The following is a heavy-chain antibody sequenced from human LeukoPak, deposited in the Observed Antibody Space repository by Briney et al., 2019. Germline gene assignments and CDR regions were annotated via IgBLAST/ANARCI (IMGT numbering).Heavy chain of an antibody. V-gene: IGHV4-59*01. CDR2: IYYSGST. D-gene: IGHD6-25*01. Sequence: HPSETLSLTCTVSGASISSYYWIWIRQPPGKGLEWIGYIYYSGSTNFNPSLKSRVTISLDTSKNQFSLKLSSVTAADTAVYYCGRAKVPAAFLPGWDVGAQGTPVPVPS. CDR1: GASISSYY. CDR3: GRAKVPAAFLPGWDV. J-gene: IGHJ4*01.